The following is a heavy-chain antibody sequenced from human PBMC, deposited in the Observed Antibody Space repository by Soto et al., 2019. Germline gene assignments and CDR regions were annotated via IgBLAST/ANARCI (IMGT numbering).Heavy chain of an antibody. CDR3: ARRLDSCGEPHYFAS. Sequence: ESLKISCQTSGYTFSSNWIGWVRQMPGTGLEWMGIIYPGDSETRYSPSFQGQVTISADRSFSTAYLQWTSLQASDTAMYYCARRLDSCGEPHYFASWGQGTMVTGSS. CDR1: GYTFSSNW. D-gene: IGHD3-10*01. J-gene: IGHJ4*02. V-gene: IGHV5-51*01. CDR2: IYPGDSET.